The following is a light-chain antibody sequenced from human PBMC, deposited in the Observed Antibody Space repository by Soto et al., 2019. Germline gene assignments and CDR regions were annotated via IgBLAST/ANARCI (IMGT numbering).Light chain of an antibody. Sequence: VVMTQSPLSLPVTLGQPASSSCRSNQRLVHSDGIAYFSWFQQRPGRSPRRLIYKVSNRDSGVPARFSGSGSGTDFALKISRVEAEDVGVYYCMQGTHWPITFGQGTRLEIK. V-gene: IGKV2-30*02. CDR3: MQGTHWPIT. J-gene: IGKJ5*01. CDR2: KVS. CDR1: QRLVHSDGIAY.